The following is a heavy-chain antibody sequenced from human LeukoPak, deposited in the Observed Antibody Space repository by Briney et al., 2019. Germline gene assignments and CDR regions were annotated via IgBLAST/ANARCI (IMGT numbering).Heavy chain of an antibody. CDR1: GFTFSSYG. D-gene: IGHD3-16*01. CDR2: ISYDGSNK. CDR3: AKVKWGGYSDAFDI. V-gene: IGHV3-30*18. Sequence: GGSLRLFCAPSGFTFSSYGMHWVRQAPGKGLEGVAIISYDGSNKDYVDSVKGRFTISRDNSNNTLYLQMHSPRAEDTAVYYCAKVKWGGYSDAFDIWGQGTMVTVSS. J-gene: IGHJ3*02.